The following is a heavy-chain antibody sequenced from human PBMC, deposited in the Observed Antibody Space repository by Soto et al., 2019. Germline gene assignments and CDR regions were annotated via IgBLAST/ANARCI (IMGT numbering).Heavy chain of an antibody. CDR3: AKTPDDGSGYAWYFDY. V-gene: IGHV3-9*01. D-gene: IGHD3-22*01. J-gene: IGHJ4*02. CDR2: ISWNSGSI. CDR1: GFTFDDYA. Sequence: GGSLRLSCAASGFTFDDYAMHWVRQAPGKGLEWVSGISWNSGSIGYADSVKGRFTISRDNAKNSLYLQMNSLRAEDTALYYCAKTPDDGSGYAWYFDYWGQGTLVTVSS.